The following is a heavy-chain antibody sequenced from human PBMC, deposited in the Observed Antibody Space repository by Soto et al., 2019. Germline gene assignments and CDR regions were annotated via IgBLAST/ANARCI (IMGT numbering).Heavy chain of an antibody. CDR1: GGTFSSYA. J-gene: IGHJ4*02. V-gene: IGHV1-69*06. CDR2: IIPIFGTA. D-gene: IGHD3-22*01. CDR3: ASYYYDSSGYYYAQFDY. Sequence: QVQLVQSGAEVKKPGSSVKVSCKASGGTFSSYAISWVRQAPGQGLEWMGGIIPIFGTANYAQKFQGRVTTTADKSTSTAYMELSSLRSEDTAVYYCASYYYDSSGYYYAQFDYWGQGTLVTVSS.